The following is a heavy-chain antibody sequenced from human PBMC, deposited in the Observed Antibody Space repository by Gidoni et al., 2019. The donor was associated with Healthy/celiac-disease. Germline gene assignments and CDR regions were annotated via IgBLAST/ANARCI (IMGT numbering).Heavy chain of an antibody. V-gene: IGHV3-48*03. Sequence: VQLVESGGGLVQPGGSLRLSCAASGFPFSSYEMNWVRQAPGKGLEWVSYSSSSGSTIYYADAVKGRFTISRDNAKNSLYLQMNSLRAEDTAVYYCARVFGSGLGDAFDIWGQGTMVTVSS. J-gene: IGHJ3*02. D-gene: IGHD6-19*01. CDR1: GFPFSSYE. CDR2: SSSSGSTI. CDR3: ARVFGSGLGDAFDI.